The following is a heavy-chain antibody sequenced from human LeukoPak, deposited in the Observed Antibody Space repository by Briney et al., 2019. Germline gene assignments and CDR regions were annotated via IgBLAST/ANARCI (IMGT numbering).Heavy chain of an antibody. D-gene: IGHD2-8*01. V-gene: IGHV3-11*01. CDR1: GFTFSDYY. J-gene: IGHJ4*02. CDR2: ISSSGSTI. CDR3: ARDTQKYCTNGVCYGLDY. Sequence: PGGSLRPCCAASGFTFSDYYMSWIRQASGKGLEWVSYISSSGSTIYYADAVKGRFTISRDNAKNSLYLQMNSLRAEDTAVYYCARDTQKYCTNGVCYGLDYWGQGTLVTVSS.